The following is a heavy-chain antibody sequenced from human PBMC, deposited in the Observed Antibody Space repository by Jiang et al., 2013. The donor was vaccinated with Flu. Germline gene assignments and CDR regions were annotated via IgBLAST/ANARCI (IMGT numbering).Heavy chain of an antibody. J-gene: IGHJ4*02. Sequence: PGLVKPSETLSLTCTVSGGSISSYYWSWIRQPPGKGLEWIGYIYYSGSTNYNPSLKSRVTISVDTSKNQFSLKLSSVTAADTAVYYCARVAYYYDSSGLSRPFDYWGQGTLVTVSS. CDR3: ARVAYYYDSSGLSRPFDY. CDR2: IYYSGST. D-gene: IGHD3-22*01. V-gene: IGHV4-59*01. CDR1: GGSISSYY.